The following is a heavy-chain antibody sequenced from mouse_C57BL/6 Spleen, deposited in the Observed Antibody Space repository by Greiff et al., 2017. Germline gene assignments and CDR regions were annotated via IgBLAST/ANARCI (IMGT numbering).Heavy chain of an antibody. CDR1: GYTFTSYW. CDR2: IDPSDSYT. V-gene: IGHV1-69*01. CDR3: ARMDGYRGFAY. J-gene: IGHJ3*01. D-gene: IGHD2-3*01. Sequence: QVLLQQPGAELVMPGASVKLSCKASGYTFTSYWMHWVKQRPGQGLEWIGEIDPSDSYTNYNQKFKGKSTLTVDKSSSTAYMQLSSLTSEDSAVYYCARMDGYRGFAYWGQGTLVTVSA.